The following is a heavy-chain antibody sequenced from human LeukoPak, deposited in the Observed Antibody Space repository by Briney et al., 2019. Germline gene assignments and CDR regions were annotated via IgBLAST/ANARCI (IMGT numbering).Heavy chain of an antibody. D-gene: IGHD5-18*01. V-gene: IGHV3-21*01. Sequence: GGSLRLSCEASGFTFSSHSMNWVRQAPGKGLEWVSSISSSSTYIYYADSVKGRFTISRDNANNSLYLQMNSLRAEDTAVYYCARDRGQLWLGGDAFDIWGQGTMVTVSS. CDR3: ARDRGQLWLGGDAFDI. CDR1: GFTFSSHS. J-gene: IGHJ3*02. CDR2: ISSSSTYI.